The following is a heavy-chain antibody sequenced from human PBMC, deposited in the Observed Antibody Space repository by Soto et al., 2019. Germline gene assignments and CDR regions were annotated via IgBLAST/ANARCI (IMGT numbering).Heavy chain of an antibody. J-gene: IGHJ6*02. CDR3: ARDSTVVTRNYYYGMDV. CDR1: GYTFTGYY. D-gene: IGHD2-21*02. Sequence: ASLKVSCKASGYTFTGYYMHWVRQAPGQGLEWMGWINPNSGGTNYAQKFQGWVTMTRDTSISTAYMELSRLRSDDTAVYYCARDSTVVTRNYYYGMDVWGQGTTVTVSS. V-gene: IGHV1-2*04. CDR2: INPNSGGT.